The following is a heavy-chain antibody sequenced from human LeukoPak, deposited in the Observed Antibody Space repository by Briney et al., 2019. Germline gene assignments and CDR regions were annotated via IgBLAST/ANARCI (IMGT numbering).Heavy chain of an antibody. J-gene: IGHJ6*03. Sequence: GGSLRLSCAASGFTFSSYSMNWVRQAPGKGLEWVSSISSSSSYIYYADSVKGRFTISRDNAKNSLYLQMNSLRAEDTAVYYCAGAGGWFGELLDYYYYYMDVWGKGTTVTVSS. V-gene: IGHV3-21*01. CDR2: ISSSSSYI. CDR1: GFTFSSYS. D-gene: IGHD3-10*01. CDR3: AGAGGWFGELLDYYYYYMDV.